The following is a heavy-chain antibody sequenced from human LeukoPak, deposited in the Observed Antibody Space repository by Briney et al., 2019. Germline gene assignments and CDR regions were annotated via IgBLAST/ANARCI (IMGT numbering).Heavy chain of an antibody. CDR1: GYTFTGYY. J-gene: IGHJ3*02. D-gene: IGHD6-13*01. CDR2: INPNSGGT. CDR3: ARSRGDSASWYSGAFDI. Sequence: ASVKVSCKASGYTFTGYYMHWVRQAPGQGLEWMGWINPNSGGTNYAQKFQGRVTMTRDTSISTAFMELSRLISDDTAVYYCARSRGDSASWYSGAFDIWGQGTLVTVSS. V-gene: IGHV1-2*02.